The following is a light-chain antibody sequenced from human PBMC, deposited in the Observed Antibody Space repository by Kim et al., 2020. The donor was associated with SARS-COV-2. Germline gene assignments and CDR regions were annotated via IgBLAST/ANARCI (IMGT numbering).Light chain of an antibody. Sequence: IVMTQSPLSLPVTLGQPASISCRSSQSLVHTDGNIYLSWFHQRPGQSPRRLIYKVSTRDSGVPDRFSGSGSGTDFILQISRVEAEDVGVYYCMQDTQRLTFGGGTKVDIK. J-gene: IGKJ4*01. CDR3: MQDTQRLT. V-gene: IGKV2-30*02. CDR1: QSLVHTDGNIY. CDR2: KVS.